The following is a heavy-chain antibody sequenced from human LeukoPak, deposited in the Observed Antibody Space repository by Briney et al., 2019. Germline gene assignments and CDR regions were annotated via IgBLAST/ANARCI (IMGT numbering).Heavy chain of an antibody. J-gene: IGHJ4*02. D-gene: IGHD2-2*01. V-gene: IGHV3-23*01. CDR1: GFTFSSYA. CDR3: AKGYCSSTSCPHPIDY. Sequence: GGSLRLSCAASGFTFSSYAMSWVRQAPGKGLEWVSAISGSGGSTYYADSVKGRFTISRDNSKNTLYLQMNSLRVEDTAVYYCAKGYCSSTSCPHPIDYWGQGTLVTVSS. CDR2: ISGSGGST.